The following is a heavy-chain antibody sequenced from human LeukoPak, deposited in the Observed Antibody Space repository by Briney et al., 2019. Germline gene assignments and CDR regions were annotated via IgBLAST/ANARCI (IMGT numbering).Heavy chain of an antibody. J-gene: IGHJ5*02. D-gene: IGHD6-13*01. Sequence: ASVKVSCKASGYTFTGYYMHWVRQAPGQGLEWMGWINPNSGGTNYAQKFQGRVTMTRDTSISTAYMELRSLRSDDTAVYYCAGIAAAGTISSYWFDPWGQGTLVTVSS. CDR3: AGIAAAGTISSYWFDP. CDR2: INPNSGGT. CDR1: GYTFTGYY. V-gene: IGHV1-2*02.